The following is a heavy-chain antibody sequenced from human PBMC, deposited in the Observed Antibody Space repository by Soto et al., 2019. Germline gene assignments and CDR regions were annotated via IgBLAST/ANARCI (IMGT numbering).Heavy chain of an antibody. CDR2: IYPGDSDT. J-gene: IGHJ6*02. D-gene: IGHD6-6*01. Sequence: GESLKISCKGSGYSFAGYWIGWVRQIPWKGLEWMGIIYPGDSDTRYSPSFQGQVTISADKSISTAYLQWSSLKASDTAMYYCARRVAARPGYYYGMDVWGQGTTVTVSS. CDR3: ARRVAARPGYYYGMDV. CDR1: GYSFAGYW. V-gene: IGHV5-51*01.